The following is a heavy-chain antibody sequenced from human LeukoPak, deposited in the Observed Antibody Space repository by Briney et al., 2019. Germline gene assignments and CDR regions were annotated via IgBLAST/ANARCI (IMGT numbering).Heavy chain of an antibody. CDR2: IYHSGST. D-gene: IGHD2-2*01. V-gene: IGHV4-30-2*01. Sequence: PSQTLSLTCAVSGGSLSSGGYSWSWIRQPPGKGLEWIGYIYHSGSTYYNPSLKSRVTISVDTSKNQFSLKLSSVTAADTAVYYCARGLVVPAAINLKYYFDYWGQGTLVTVSS. J-gene: IGHJ4*02. CDR1: GGSLSSGGYS. CDR3: ARGLVVPAAINLKYYFDY.